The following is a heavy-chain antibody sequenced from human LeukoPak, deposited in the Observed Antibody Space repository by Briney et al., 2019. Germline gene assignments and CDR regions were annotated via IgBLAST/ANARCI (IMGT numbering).Heavy chain of an antibody. V-gene: IGHV4-39*02. CDR1: GGSISSSNYY. J-gene: IGHJ5*02. CDR3: AREPVPNWFDP. Sequence: SETLSLTCTVSGGSISSSNYYWGWIRQPPGKGLEWIGNIYYSGSTYYNPSLKSRVTISVDTSKNQFSLKLNSVTAADTAVYYCAREPVPNWFDPWGQGTLVTVSS. CDR2: IYYSGST. D-gene: IGHD6-6*01.